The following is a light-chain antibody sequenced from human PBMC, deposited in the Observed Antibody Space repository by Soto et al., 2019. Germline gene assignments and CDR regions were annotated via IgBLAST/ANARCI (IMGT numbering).Light chain of an antibody. CDR3: QQYGSSPRT. V-gene: IGKV3-20*01. CDR1: QSVGNN. Sequence: EIVMTQSPGTLSVSPGERVTLSCRASQSVGNNLAWHQQKPGQAPRLLIYGASTRATGIPDRFSGTGSGTDFTLTISRLEPEDFAMYYCQQYGSSPRTFGQGTKVDIK. CDR2: GAS. J-gene: IGKJ1*01.